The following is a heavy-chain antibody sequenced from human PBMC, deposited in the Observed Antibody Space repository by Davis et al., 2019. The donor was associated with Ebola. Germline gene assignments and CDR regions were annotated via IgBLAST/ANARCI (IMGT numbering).Heavy chain of an antibody. CDR2: MNPNSGNT. D-gene: IGHD6-13*01. V-gene: IGHV1-8*02. J-gene: IGHJ4*02. CDR3: ARGEYSSPDFVDY. CDR1: GGTFSSYA. Sequence: ASVKVSCKASGGTFSSYAISWVRQATGQGLEWMGWMNPNSGNTGYAQKFQGRVTMTRNTSISTAYMELSSLRSEDTAVYYCARGEYSSPDFVDYWGQGTLVTVSS.